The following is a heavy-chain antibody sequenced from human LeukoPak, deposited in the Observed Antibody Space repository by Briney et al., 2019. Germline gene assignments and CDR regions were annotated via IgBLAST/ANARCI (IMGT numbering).Heavy chain of an antibody. J-gene: IGHJ2*01. Sequence: SETLSLTCTVSGGSISSYYWSWIRQPAGKGLEWIGRIYTSGSTNYNPSLKSRVTMSVDTSKNQFSLKLSSVTAADTAVYYCARESHSSGYPYWYFDLWGRGTLVTVSS. D-gene: IGHD3-22*01. CDR3: ARESHSSGYPYWYFDL. V-gene: IGHV4-4*07. CDR2: IYTSGST. CDR1: GGSISSYY.